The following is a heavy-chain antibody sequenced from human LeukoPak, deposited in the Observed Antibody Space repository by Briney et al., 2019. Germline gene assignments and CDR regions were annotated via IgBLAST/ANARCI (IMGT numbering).Heavy chain of an antibody. V-gene: IGHV3-7*01. D-gene: IGHD6-6*01. Sequence: GGTLRLSCEASGFTLSIYWMSWVRQVPGKGLEWVAYIKPDGSEEDYVKSVRGRFTIFRDNAKNSLYLQMHSLRDEDTAVYYCARGSIVAPNFDIWGQGTLVTVSS. J-gene: IGHJ4*02. CDR1: GFTLSIYW. CDR2: IKPDGSEE. CDR3: ARGSIVAPNFDI.